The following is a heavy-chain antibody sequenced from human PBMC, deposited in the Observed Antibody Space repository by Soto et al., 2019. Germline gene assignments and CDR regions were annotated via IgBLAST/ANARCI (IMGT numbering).Heavy chain of an antibody. V-gene: IGHV3-53*02. Sequence: EVQLVETGGGLIQPGGSLRLSCAASGFTVSSNYMSWVRQAPGKGLEWVSVIYSGGSTYYADSVKGRFTISRDNSKNSLYLQMNSLRAEDTAVYYCARGGGGSRYYYYGMDVWGQGTTVTVSS. D-gene: IGHD2-15*01. CDR3: ARGGGGSRYYYYGMDV. J-gene: IGHJ6*02. CDR2: IYSGGST. CDR1: GFTVSSNY.